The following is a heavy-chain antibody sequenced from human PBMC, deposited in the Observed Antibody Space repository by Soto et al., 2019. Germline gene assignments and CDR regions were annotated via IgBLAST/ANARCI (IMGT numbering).Heavy chain of an antibody. CDR2: ISGSGSNT. Sequence: GGSLRLSCAASGFTFTSYAMSWVRLTPGKGLEWVSAISGSGSNTFYADSVRGRFTISRDNSKNTVFLQMNNLRAEDTAVYFCARDRATFDYWGQGTRVTV. CDR1: GFTFTSYA. D-gene: IGHD1-26*01. V-gene: IGHV3-23*01. CDR3: ARDRATFDY. J-gene: IGHJ4*02.